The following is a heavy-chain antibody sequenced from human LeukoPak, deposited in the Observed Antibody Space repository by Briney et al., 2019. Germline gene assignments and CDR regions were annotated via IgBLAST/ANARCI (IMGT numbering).Heavy chain of an antibody. CDR1: GGSISSSSYY. V-gene: IGHV4-39*01. Sequence: SETLSLTCTVSGGSISSSSYYWGWIRQPPGKGLDWIGSIYYSGSTYYNPSLKSRVTISVDTSKNQFSLKLSSVTAADTAVYYCASDSSGWYNQGYWYFDLWGRGTLVTVSS. D-gene: IGHD6-19*01. J-gene: IGHJ2*01. CDR2: IYYSGST. CDR3: ASDSSGWYNQGYWYFDL.